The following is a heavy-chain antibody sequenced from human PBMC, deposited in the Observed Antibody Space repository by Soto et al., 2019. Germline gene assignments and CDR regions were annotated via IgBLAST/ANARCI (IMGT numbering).Heavy chain of an antibody. V-gene: IGHV3-33*01. CDR2: IGYDGSNQ. D-gene: IGHD3-22*01. CDR3: ASPFYFESSGLDAFDL. J-gene: IGHJ3*01. CDR1: GFTFGSYG. Sequence: QVQLVESGGGVVQPGRSLRLSCAASGFTFGSYGMNWVRQAPGKGLEWVAVIGYDGSNQYYADSVKGRFTISRDNSKNTLYLQMNSLRAEDTAVYYCASPFYFESSGLDAFDLWGHGTMVIVSS.